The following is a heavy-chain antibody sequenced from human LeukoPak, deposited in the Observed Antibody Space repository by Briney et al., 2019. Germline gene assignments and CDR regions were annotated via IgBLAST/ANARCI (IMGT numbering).Heavy chain of an antibody. CDR1: GGSISSSNW. V-gene: IGHV4-4*02. J-gene: IGHJ4*02. CDR2: IHHSGSK. Sequence: SGTLSLTCAVSGGSISSSNWWSWVRQPPGKGLEWIGEIHHSGSKNYSPSLNSRVTISVDKSKSQFSLKLTSVTVADTALYYCASKTTAAAGTFDYWGQGTLVTVSS. CDR3: ASKTTAAAGTFDY. D-gene: IGHD6-13*01.